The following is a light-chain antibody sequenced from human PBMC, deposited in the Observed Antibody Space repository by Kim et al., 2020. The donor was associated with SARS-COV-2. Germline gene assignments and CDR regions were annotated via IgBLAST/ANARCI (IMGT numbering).Light chain of an antibody. CDR3: QNYNSAPWT. Sequence: AAVGDRLTITFRASQGITNYLAWYQHMPGKAPQLLIYAASALQSGVPSRFSGSGSGTDFTLTITTLQPEDVATYFCQNYNSAPWTFGQGTKVDIK. V-gene: IGKV1-27*01. CDR1: QGITNY. CDR2: AAS. J-gene: IGKJ1*01.